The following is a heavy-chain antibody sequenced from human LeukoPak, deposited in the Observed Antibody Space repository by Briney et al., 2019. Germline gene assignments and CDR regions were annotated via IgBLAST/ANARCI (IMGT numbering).Heavy chain of an antibody. CDR3: ATLSEASGYSLN. CDR1: GGSISSYY. CDR2: IYTSGST. V-gene: IGHV4-4*07. D-gene: IGHD5-12*01. J-gene: IGHJ4*02. Sequence: SETLSLTCTVSGGSISSYYWSWIRQPAGKGLEWIGRIYTSGSTNYNPSLKSRVTMSVDTSKNQFSLTLSSVTAADTAVYYCATLSEASGYSLNWGQGTLVTVSS.